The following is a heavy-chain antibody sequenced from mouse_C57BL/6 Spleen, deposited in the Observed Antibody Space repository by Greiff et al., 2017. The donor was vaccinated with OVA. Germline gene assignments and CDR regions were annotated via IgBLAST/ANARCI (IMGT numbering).Heavy chain of an antibody. CDR1: GYTFTSYW. J-gene: IGHJ2*01. CDR2: IHPNSGST. Sequence: QVQLQQPGAELVKPGASVKLSCKASGYTFTSYWMHWVKQRPGQGLEWIGMIHPNSGSTNYNEKFKSKATLTVDKSSSTAYMQLSSLTSEDSAVYYCARSSTVVATNFDDWGQGTTLTVSS. CDR3: ARSSTVVATNFDD. D-gene: IGHD1-1*01. V-gene: IGHV1-64*01.